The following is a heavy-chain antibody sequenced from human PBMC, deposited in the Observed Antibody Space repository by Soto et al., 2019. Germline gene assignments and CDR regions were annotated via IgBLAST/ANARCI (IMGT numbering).Heavy chain of an antibody. CDR2: IYPGDSDT. J-gene: IGHJ3*02. V-gene: IGHV5-51*01. CDR3: ARQETPHQLKPLDAFDI. Sequence: GESLKISCKGSGYSFTSYWIGWVRQMPGKGLEWMGIIYPGDSDTRYSPSFQGQVTISADESISTAYLQWSSLKASDTAMYYCARQETPHQLKPLDAFDIWGQGTMVTVSS. D-gene: IGHD2-2*01. CDR1: GYSFTSYW.